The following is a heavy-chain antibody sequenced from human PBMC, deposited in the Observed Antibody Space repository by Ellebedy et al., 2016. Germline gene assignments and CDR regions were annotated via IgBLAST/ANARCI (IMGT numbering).Heavy chain of an antibody. CDR2: IYAGGST. CDR3: ARGNTIPDPEPLDY. D-gene: IGHD1-14*01. J-gene: IGHJ4*02. CDR1: GFSVSSNY. V-gene: IGHV3-66*01. Sequence: GGSLRLSCVVSGFSVSSNYLSWVRQAPGEGLEWVSVIYAGGSTFYADSVKGRFTISRDNSKNTLYLQMNRLRAEDTAMYYCARGNTIPDPEPLDYWGQGTLITVSS.